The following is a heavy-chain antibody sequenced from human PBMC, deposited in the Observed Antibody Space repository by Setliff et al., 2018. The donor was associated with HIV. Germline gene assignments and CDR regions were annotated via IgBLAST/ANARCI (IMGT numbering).Heavy chain of an antibody. CDR3: ARDLRVRYYSYYMDV. CDR1: GGSISSYY. Sequence: SETLSLTCTVSGGSISSYYWSWIRQPPGKGLEWIGYIYYSGSTNYNPSLKSRVTISVDTSKNQFSLKLSSVTAADTAVYYCARDLRVRYYSYYMDVWGKGTTVTVSS. V-gene: IGHV4-59*01. CDR2: IYYSGST. J-gene: IGHJ6*03. D-gene: IGHD2-21*01.